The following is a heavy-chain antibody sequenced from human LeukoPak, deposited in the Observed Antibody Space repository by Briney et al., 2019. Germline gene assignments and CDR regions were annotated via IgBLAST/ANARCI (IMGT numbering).Heavy chain of an antibody. CDR1: GFTFSSYG. J-gene: IGHJ4*02. D-gene: IGHD1-26*01. CDR3: AKWSGSYYPSFDY. V-gene: IGHV3-30*02. CDR2: IRYDGSNK. Sequence: PGGSLRLSCAASGFTFSSYGMHWVRQAPGKGLEWVAFIRYDGSNKYYADSVKGRFTISRGNSKNTLYLQMNSLRAEDTAVYYCAKWSGSYYPSFDYWGQGTLVTVSS.